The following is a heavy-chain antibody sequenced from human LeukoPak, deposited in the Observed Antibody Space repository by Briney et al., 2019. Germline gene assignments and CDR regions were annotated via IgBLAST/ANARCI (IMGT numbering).Heavy chain of an antibody. CDR1: GFSLSTTGVG. CDR2: IYWNDDK. CDR3: ARRREMATLVYAFDI. Sequence: SGPTLVNPTQTLTLTCTFSGFSLSTTGVGVGWIRQPPGKALEWLALIYWNDDKRYSPSLKSRLTITKDTSKNQVVLTMTNMDPVDTATYYCARRREMATLVYAFDIWGQGTMVTVSS. D-gene: IGHD5-24*01. J-gene: IGHJ3*02. V-gene: IGHV2-5*01.